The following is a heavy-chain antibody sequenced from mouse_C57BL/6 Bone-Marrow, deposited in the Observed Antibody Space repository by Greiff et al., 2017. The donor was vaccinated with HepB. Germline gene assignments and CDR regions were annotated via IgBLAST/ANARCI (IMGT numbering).Heavy chain of an antibody. J-gene: IGHJ1*03. V-gene: IGHV1-81*01. CDR3: ARSGGNYLYWYFDV. CDR1: GYTFTSYG. Sequence: VKLQESGAELARPGASVKLSCKASGYTFTSYGISWVKQRTGQGLEWIGEIYPRSGNTYYNEKFKGKATLTADKSSSTAYMELRSLTSEDSAVYFCARSGGNYLYWYFDVWGTGTTVTVSS. D-gene: IGHD2-1*01. CDR2: IYPRSGNT.